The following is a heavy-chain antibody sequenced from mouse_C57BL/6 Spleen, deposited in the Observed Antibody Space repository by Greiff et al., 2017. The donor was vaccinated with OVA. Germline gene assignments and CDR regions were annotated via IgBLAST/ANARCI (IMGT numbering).Heavy chain of an antibody. CDR2: ISDGGSYT. V-gene: IGHV5-4*03. D-gene: IGHD2-4*01. CDR1: GFTFSSYA. Sequence: EVKVVESGGGLVKPGGSLKLSCAASGFTFSSYAMSWVRQTPEKRLEWVATISDGGSYTYYPDNVKGRFTISRDNAKNNLYLQMSHLKSEDTAMYYCARKLSYDYSFAYWGQGTLVTVSA. CDR3: ARKLSYDYSFAY. J-gene: IGHJ3*01.